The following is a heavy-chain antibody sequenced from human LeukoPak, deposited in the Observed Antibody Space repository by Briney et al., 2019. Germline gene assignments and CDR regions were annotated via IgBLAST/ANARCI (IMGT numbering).Heavy chain of an antibody. Sequence: GGSLRLSCTASGFTFSSYAMSWVRQAPGKGLEWVSSINGRGARTYYADSVKGRFTISRDNAKNSLYLQMNSLRDEDTAVYYCASSGSYRFDYWGQGTLVTVSS. V-gene: IGHV3-23*01. CDR1: GFTFSSYA. J-gene: IGHJ4*02. CDR2: INGRGART. CDR3: ASSGSYRFDY. D-gene: IGHD1-26*01.